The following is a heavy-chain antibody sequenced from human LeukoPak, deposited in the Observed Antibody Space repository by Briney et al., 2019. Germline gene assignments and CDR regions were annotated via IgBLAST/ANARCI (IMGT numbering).Heavy chain of an antibody. D-gene: IGHD1-26*01. Sequence: TSETLSLTCAVSGDSISSSNWWTWVRQSPGKGLEWIGEIFYSGSTNYNPSLKSRVTMSVDESKNQFSLKLTSVTAADTAVYYCANSPHLGDNWLDPWGQGTLVTVSS. CDR3: ANSPHLGDNWLDP. CDR1: GDSISSSNW. J-gene: IGHJ5*02. V-gene: IGHV4-4*02. CDR2: IFYSGST.